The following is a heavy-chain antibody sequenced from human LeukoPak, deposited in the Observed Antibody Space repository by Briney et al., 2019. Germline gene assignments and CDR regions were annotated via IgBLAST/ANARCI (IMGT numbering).Heavy chain of an antibody. J-gene: IGHJ4*02. V-gene: IGHV4-38-2*01. CDR1: GYSISSGYY. Sequence: PSETLSLTCAGSGYSISSGYYWGWIRQPPGKGLEWIGNINHSGSTYYNRSLKSRVTISVDTSKNQFSLNLSSVTAADTAVYYCAGGIVGVHAYWGQGTLVTVSS. D-gene: IGHD1-26*01. CDR3: AGGIVGVHAY. CDR2: INHSGST.